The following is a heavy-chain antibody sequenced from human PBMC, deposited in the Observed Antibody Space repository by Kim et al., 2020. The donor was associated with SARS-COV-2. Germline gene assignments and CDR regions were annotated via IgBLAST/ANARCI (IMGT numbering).Heavy chain of an antibody. V-gene: IGHV5-51*01. D-gene: IGHD4-17*01. CDR3: VRPADYGDYTYYFDY. J-gene: IGHJ4*02. CDR1: GYNFTSYW. CDR2: IYPGDSDT. Sequence: GESLKISCKGSGYNFTSYWIGWVRQMPGKGLEWMGIIYPGDSDTRYSPSFQGQVTISADKSISTAYLHWSSLKASDTAMYYCVRPADYGDYTYYFDYWGQGTLVTVSS.